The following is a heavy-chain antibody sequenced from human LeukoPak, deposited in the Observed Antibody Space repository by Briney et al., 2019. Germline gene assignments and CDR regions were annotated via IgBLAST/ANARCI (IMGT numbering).Heavy chain of an antibody. CDR1: GGSISGYY. CDR3: AREPYSSSWFDP. D-gene: IGHD6-13*01. J-gene: IGHJ5*02. V-gene: IGHV4-4*07. Sequence: PSETLSLTCTVSGGSISGYYWSWIRQPAGKGLEWIRRIYTSGSTNYNPSLKSRVTMSVDTSKNQFSLKLSSVTAADTAVYYCAREPYSSSWFDPWGQGTLVTASS. CDR2: IYTSGST.